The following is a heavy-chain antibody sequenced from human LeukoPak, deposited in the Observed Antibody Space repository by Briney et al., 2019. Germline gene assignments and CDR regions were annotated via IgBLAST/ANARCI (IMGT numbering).Heavy chain of an antibody. CDR2: IYYSGST. CDR1: GGSISSYY. Sequence: PSETLSLTCTVSGGSISSYYWSWIRQHPGKGLEWIGYIYYSGSTYYNPSLKSRVTISVDASKNQFSLKLSSVTAADTAVYYCARDRYCSSTSCEDDAFDIWGQGTMVTVSS. V-gene: IGHV4-59*06. J-gene: IGHJ3*02. CDR3: ARDRYCSSTSCEDDAFDI. D-gene: IGHD2-2*01.